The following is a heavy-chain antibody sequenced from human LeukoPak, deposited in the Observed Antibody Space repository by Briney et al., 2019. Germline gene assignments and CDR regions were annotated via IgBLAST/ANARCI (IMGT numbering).Heavy chain of an antibody. CDR2: IYYSVST. Sequence: SETLSLTCTVSGGSISSYYWSWIRQPPGKGLEWIGYIYYSVSTNYNPSLKSRVTISVDTSKNQFSLKLSSVTAADTAVYYCARSPSYYDILTGMIRYFDYWGQGTLVTVSS. CDR3: ARSPSYYDILTGMIRYFDY. CDR1: GGSISSYY. V-gene: IGHV4-59*08. D-gene: IGHD3-9*01. J-gene: IGHJ4*02.